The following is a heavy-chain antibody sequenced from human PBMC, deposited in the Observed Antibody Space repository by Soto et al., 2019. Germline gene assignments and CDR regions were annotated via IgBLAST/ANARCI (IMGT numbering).Heavy chain of an antibody. J-gene: IGHJ5*02. Sequence: GASVKVSCKASGGTFSSYAISWVRQAPGQGLEWMGGIIPIFGTANYAQKFQGRVTITADESTSTAYMELSSLRSEDTAVYYCARDRHGDYVTFDPWGQGTLVTVPS. CDR1: GGTFSSYA. CDR2: IIPIFGTA. D-gene: IGHD4-17*01. CDR3: ARDRHGDYVTFDP. V-gene: IGHV1-69*13.